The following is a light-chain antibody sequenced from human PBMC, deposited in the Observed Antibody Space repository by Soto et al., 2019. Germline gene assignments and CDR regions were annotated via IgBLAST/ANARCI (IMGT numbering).Light chain of an antibody. CDR1: QSVNSNY. CDR2: GVF. J-gene: IGKJ2*01. Sequence: ETVLTQSPCTVSLSPGERATLSCRTSQSVNSNYLAWYQQKPGQAPRLLIYGVFNRATGIPDRFSGSGSGTDFTLTISGLEPEDFAVYYCQHYDGSPRTFGQGTKLEIK. V-gene: IGKV3-20*01. CDR3: QHYDGSPRT.